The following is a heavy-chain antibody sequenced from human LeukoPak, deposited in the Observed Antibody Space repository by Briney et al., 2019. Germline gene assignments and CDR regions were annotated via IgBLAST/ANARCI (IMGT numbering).Heavy chain of an antibody. Sequence: ASVKVSCKASGYTFTSYYMHWVRQAPGQGLEWMGIINPSGGSTSYAQKFQGRVTMTRDTSASTVYMELSSLKSEDTAVYYCASLSVPYYYYGTDVWGQGTTVTVSS. D-gene: IGHD6-6*01. V-gene: IGHV1-46*01. J-gene: IGHJ6*02. CDR1: GYTFTSYY. CDR3: ASLSVPYYYYGTDV. CDR2: INPSGGST.